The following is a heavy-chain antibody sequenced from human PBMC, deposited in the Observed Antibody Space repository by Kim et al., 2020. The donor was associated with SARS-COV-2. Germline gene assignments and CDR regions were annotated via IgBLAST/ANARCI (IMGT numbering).Heavy chain of an antibody. V-gene: IGHV3-23*01. CDR3: AKVPLRDGYSALDY. D-gene: IGHD4-4*01. Sequence: YADSGKGRFTISRDNSKNPLYLQMKSRRAEDTAVYYCAKVPLRDGYSALDYGGQGTLVTVSS. J-gene: IGHJ4*02.